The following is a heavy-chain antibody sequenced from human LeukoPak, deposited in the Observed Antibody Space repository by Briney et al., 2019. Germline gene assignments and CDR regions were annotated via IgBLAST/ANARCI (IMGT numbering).Heavy chain of an antibody. Sequence: GGSLRLSCAASGFTFNIYSVNWVRQAPGKGLEWVSSISGTSNYIYYADSVKGRFTISRDNSKNTLYLQMNSLRAEDTAVYYCSKVGFSEMEWLLYSDHWGQGTLVTVSS. V-gene: IGHV3-21*04. CDR1: GFTFNIYS. J-gene: IGHJ4*02. CDR3: SKVGFSEMEWLLYSDH. CDR2: ISGTSNYI. D-gene: IGHD3-3*01.